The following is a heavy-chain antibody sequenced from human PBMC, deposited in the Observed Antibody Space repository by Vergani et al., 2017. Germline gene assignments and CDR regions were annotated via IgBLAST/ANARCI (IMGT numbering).Heavy chain of an antibody. CDR3: AGDFPPYCGGDCYSGNAFDI. CDR2: IWYDGSNK. Sequence: QVQLVESGGGVVQPGRSLRLSCAASGFTFSSYGMHWVRQAPGKGLEWVAVIWYDGSNKYYADSVKGRFTISRDNSKNTLYLQMNSLRAEDTAVYYCAGDFPPYCGGDCYSGNAFDIWGQGTMVTVSS. J-gene: IGHJ3*02. D-gene: IGHD2-21*01. V-gene: IGHV3-33*01. CDR1: GFTFSSYG.